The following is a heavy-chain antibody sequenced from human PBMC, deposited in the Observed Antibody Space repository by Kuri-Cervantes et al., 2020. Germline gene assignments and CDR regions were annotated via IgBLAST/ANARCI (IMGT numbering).Heavy chain of an antibody. V-gene: IGHV5-51*01. Sequence: GGSLRLSCKGSGYSFTSCWIGWVRQMPGKGLEWMGIIYPGDSDTRYSPSFQGQVTISADKSISTAYLQWSSLKASDTAMYYCARRYYYDSSGYYDYWGQGTLVTVSS. CDR2: IYPGDSDT. CDR1: GYSFTSCW. J-gene: IGHJ4*02. CDR3: ARRYYYDSSGYYDY. D-gene: IGHD3-22*01.